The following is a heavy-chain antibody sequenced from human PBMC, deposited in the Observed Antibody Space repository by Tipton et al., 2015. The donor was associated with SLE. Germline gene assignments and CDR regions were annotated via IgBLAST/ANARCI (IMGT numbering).Heavy chain of an antibody. J-gene: IGHJ4*02. Sequence: TLSLTCSVSGGSIRSHYWSWIRQPPGKGLEWIGHIYYSGSANYTPSLKSRVTISIDTSKNQFSLKLSSVTAADTAVYYCARNRLSGDIDYWGQGTLVTVSS. CDR1: GGSIRSHY. CDR3: ARNRLSGDIDY. D-gene: IGHD4-17*01. CDR2: IYYSGSA. V-gene: IGHV4-59*11.